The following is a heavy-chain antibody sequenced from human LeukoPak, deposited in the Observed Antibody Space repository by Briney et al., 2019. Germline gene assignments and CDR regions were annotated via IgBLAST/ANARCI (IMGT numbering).Heavy chain of an antibody. Sequence: GGSLRLSCAASGFTFSSYAMSWVRQAPGKGLEWVSGISGSGGDTWYADSVKGRFTVSRDNSKNTMYLQMNSLRAEDTAIYYCAKEDYSSSWYSSPWGQGTLVTVSS. CDR1: GFTFSSYA. D-gene: IGHD6-13*01. CDR2: ISGSGGDT. J-gene: IGHJ1*01. V-gene: IGHV3-23*01. CDR3: AKEDYSSSWYSSP.